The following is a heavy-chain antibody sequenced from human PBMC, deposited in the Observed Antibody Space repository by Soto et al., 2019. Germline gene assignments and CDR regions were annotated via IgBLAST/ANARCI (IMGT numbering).Heavy chain of an antibody. Sequence: QVQLQESGPGLVKPSETLSLTCTVSGGSISNYYWSWIRQPPGKGLEWIGYIHNSGSTNYNPSLKSRITISVDTSKHQLSLKVSSVTAADTAVYYCARGSGWYYYWGQGTLVTVSS. CDR2: IHNSGST. V-gene: IGHV4-59*01. CDR3: ARGSGWYYY. D-gene: IGHD6-19*01. CDR1: GGSISNYY. J-gene: IGHJ4*02.